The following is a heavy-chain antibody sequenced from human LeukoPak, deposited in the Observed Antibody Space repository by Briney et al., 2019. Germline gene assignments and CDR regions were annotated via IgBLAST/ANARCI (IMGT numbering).Heavy chain of an antibody. V-gene: IGHV1-46*01. CDR3: AKPLYCSGGSCYSPLWY. Sequence: ASVKVSCKASGYSFTSHYMHWVRQAPGQGLEWLGLINPSGSSTLYAQKFQGRVTMTRDMSTTTDYMELSSLRSEDTAVYYCAKPLYCSGGSCYSPLWYWGQGTLVTVSS. J-gene: IGHJ4*02. D-gene: IGHD2-15*01. CDR2: INPSGSST. CDR1: GYSFTSHY.